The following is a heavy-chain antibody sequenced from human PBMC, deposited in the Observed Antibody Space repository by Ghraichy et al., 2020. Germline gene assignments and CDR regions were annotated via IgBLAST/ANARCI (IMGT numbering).Heavy chain of an antibody. CDR2: IYYSGST. CDR3: ARADYGDGFDY. J-gene: IGHJ4*02. Sequence: SETLSLTCTVSGGSISSYYWSWIRQPPGKGLEWIGYIYYSGSTNYNPSLKSRVTISVDTSKNQFSLKLSSVTAADTAVYYCARADYGDGFDYWGQGTLVTVSS. CDR1: GGSISSYY. D-gene: IGHD4-17*01. V-gene: IGHV4-59*01.